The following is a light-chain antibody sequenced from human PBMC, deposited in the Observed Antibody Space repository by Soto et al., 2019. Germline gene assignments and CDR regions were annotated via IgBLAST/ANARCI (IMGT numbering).Light chain of an antibody. CDR1: SSNIGKNY. CDR3: ATWDRSRSVGV. J-gene: IGLJ2*01. Sequence: QSVLTQPPSVSAAPGQKVTISCSGSSSNIGKNYVFWYQQPPGTAPKLLIYDNDKRPSGIPDRFSGSKSGTSATLGITGLQTGDEADYYCATWDRSRSVGVFGGGTKLTVL. CDR2: DND. V-gene: IGLV1-51*01.